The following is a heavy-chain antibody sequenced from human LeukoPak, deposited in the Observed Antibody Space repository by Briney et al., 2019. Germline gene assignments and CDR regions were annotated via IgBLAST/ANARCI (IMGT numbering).Heavy chain of an antibody. CDR3: ARHGTAYYYYYGMDV. V-gene: IGHV5-10-1*01. CDR2: INPSDSYT. J-gene: IGHJ6*02. D-gene: IGHD1-26*01. Sequence: GESLKISCKGSGYSFTNYWISWVRQMPGKGLEWMGRINPSDSYTNYNPSFQGHVTFSVDKSIATAYLQWSSLKASDTAMYYCARHGTAYYYYYGMDVWGQGTTVTVSS. CDR1: GYSFTNYW.